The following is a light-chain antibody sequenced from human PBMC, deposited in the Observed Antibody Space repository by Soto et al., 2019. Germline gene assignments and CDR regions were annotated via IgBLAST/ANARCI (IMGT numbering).Light chain of an antibody. CDR3: CSYAGSTTWV. Sequence: QSALTQPASVSGSPGQSITISCAGTSSDIGGYNLVSWYQQHPGKAPKLMIYEGSKRPSGVSTRFSGSKSGNTASLTISGLQAADEADYYCCSYAGSTTWVFGGRTKLPVL. V-gene: IGLV2-23*01. CDR2: EGS. J-gene: IGLJ3*02. CDR1: SSDIGGYNL.